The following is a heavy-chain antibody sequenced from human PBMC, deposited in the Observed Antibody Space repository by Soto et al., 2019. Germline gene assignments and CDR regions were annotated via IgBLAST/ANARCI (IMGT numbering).Heavy chain of an antibody. D-gene: IGHD6-13*01. CDR2: INPSGGIT. J-gene: IGHJ6*02. V-gene: IGHV1-46*01. CDR1: GYTFTSFY. CDR3: ASSPAFSSSWYGIPPDPSHGMDV. Sequence: QMQLVQSGAEVKRPGASVRVSCKSSGYTFTSFYIHWVRQAPGQGLEWMGIINPSGGITNFAQRFKGRVTMTRDMDTNTPYMKPRSLKSDDTAVYYCASSPAFSSSWYGIPPDPSHGMDVWGQGTTVTVS.